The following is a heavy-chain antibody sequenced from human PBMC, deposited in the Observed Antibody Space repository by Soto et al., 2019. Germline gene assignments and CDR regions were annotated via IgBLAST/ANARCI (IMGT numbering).Heavy chain of an antibody. Sequence: EVQLLDSGGGLVQPGGSLRLSCAASGFTFSGYALTWVRQAPGKGLEWVSAISGGGDATFYADSVKGRFTISRDNSKNTLYLPMNTLRAEDTAVYYCARKVSGSTGRPDLWYFDPWGRGTLVTVSS. J-gene: IGHJ2*01. CDR3: ARKVSGSTGRPDLWYFDP. CDR1: GFTFSGYA. V-gene: IGHV3-23*01. CDR2: ISGGGDAT. D-gene: IGHD3-10*01.